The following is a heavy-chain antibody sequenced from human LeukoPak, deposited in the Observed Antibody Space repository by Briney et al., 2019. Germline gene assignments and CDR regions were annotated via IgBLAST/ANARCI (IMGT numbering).Heavy chain of an antibody. V-gene: IGHV3-30*18. CDR1: GFTFSSYG. J-gene: IGHJ4*02. D-gene: IGHD1-26*01. CDR2: LSYDGTDK. CDR3: AKDTGWRGSFRYYFDY. Sequence: GRSLRLSCAASGFTFSSYGMHWVRQAQGKGLEWVAFLSYDGTDKYYADSVEGRFTISRDNSKNTLYLQMNSLRAEDTAVYYCAKDTGWRGSFRYYFDYWGQGTLVTVSS.